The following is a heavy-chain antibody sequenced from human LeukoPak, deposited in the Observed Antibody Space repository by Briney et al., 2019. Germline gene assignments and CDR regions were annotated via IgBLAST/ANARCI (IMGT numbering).Heavy chain of an antibody. Sequence: SETLSLTCTVSGGSISSSSYYWGWIRQPPGKGLEWIGSIYYSGSTYYNPSLKSRVTISVDTSKNQFSLKLSSVTAADTAVYYCARDGRDGTLGCWGQGTLVTVSS. D-gene: IGHD1-1*01. CDR1: GGSISSSSYY. V-gene: IGHV4-39*07. J-gene: IGHJ4*02. CDR2: IYYSGST. CDR3: ARDGRDGTLGC.